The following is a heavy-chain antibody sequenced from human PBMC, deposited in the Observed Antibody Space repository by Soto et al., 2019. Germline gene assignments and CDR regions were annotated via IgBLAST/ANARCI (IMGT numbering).Heavy chain of an antibody. V-gene: IGHV3-9*01. CDR1: GFTFDDYA. D-gene: IGHD1-26*01. Sequence: EVQLVESGGGLVQPGRSLRLSCAASGFTFDDYAIYWVRQAPGKGLEWVSGISWNSGSIGYADSVKGRFTISRDNGKNSLYLQLNRLRAEDTELYYCAKRSLYSGQFDYWGQGTLVTVSS. CDR2: ISWNSGSI. J-gene: IGHJ4*02. CDR3: AKRSLYSGQFDY.